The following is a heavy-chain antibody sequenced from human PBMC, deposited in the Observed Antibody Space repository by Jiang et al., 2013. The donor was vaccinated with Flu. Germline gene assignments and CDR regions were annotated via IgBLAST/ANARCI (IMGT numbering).Heavy chain of an antibody. Sequence: TSYAQKFQGRVTMTRDTSTSTVYMELSSLRSEDTAVYYCARSXPPAMAMAYYFDYWGQGTLVTVSS. CDR3: ARSXPPAMAMAYYFDY. CDR2: T. V-gene: IGHV1-46*01. D-gene: IGHD5-18*01. J-gene: IGHJ4*02.